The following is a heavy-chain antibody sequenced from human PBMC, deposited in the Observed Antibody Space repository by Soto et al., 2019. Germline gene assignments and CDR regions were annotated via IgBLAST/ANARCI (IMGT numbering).Heavy chain of an antibody. CDR3: ASCERFPRGGGDYYALDL. D-gene: IGHD3-3*01. Sequence: QVHLVESGGGVVQPGGSLRLSCAASGFTINRNDMYWVRQAPGKGLEWVAVMSFDGNHQHYADSVKGRFTISRDNSKNTLSLEINRLRRGDTAVYYWASCERFPRGGGDYYALDLWGQGTTVIVSS. V-gene: IGHV3-30*03. CDR1: GFTINRND. CDR2: MSFDGNHQ. J-gene: IGHJ6*02.